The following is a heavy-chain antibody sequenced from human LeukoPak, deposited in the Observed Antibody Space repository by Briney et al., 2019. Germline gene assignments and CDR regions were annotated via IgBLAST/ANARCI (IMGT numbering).Heavy chain of an antibody. CDR2: INHSGST. D-gene: IGHD3-22*01. V-gene: IGHV4-34*01. J-gene: IGHJ4*02. CDR1: GGSFSGYY. Sequence: SETLSLTCAVYGGSFSGYYWSWIRQPPGKGLEWIGEINHSGSTNYNPSLKSRVTISIDTSKNQFSLKLSSVTAADTAVYYCARVPPNSSGYYYVYFDYWGQGTLVTVSS. CDR3: ARVPPNSSGYYYVYFDY.